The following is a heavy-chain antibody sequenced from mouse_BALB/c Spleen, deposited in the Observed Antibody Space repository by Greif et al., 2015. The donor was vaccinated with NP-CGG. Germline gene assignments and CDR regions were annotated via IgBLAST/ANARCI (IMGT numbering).Heavy chain of an antibody. CDR3: ARSSGYDYAMDY. Sequence: EVQLQESGPRLVKPSQTLSLTCSVTGDSITGGYWNWIRKFPGNQLEYMGYLSYSGSTYYNPSLKSRISITRDTSKNXYHLQLNSVTTEDTATYYCARSSGYDYAMDYWGQGTSGTVSS. D-gene: IGHD2-2*01. V-gene: IGHV3-8*02. CDR2: LSYSGST. J-gene: IGHJ4*01. CDR1: GDSITGGY.